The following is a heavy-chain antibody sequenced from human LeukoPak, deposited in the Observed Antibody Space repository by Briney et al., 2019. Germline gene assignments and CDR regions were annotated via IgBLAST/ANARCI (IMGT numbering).Heavy chain of an antibody. Sequence: ASVKVSCKASGSTFTSYGISWVRQAPGQGLEWMGWISAYNGNTNYAQKLQGRVTTTTDTSTSTAYMELRSLRSDDTAVYYCARDLGARSSWYYFDYWGQGTLVTVSS. CDR2: ISAYNGNT. CDR3: ARDLGARSSWYYFDY. D-gene: IGHD6-13*01. J-gene: IGHJ4*02. CDR1: GSTFTSYG. V-gene: IGHV1-18*01.